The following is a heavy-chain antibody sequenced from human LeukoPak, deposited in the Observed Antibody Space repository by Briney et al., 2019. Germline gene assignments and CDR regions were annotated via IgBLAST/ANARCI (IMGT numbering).Heavy chain of an antibody. J-gene: IGHJ4*02. CDR1: GITFSYYW. Sequence: PGGSLRLSCAASGITFSYYWMHWVRQAPGKGLEWVSVIYSGGSTYYADSVKGRFTISRDNSKNTLYLQMNSLRAEDTALYYCVTSPTKGYWGQGTLVTVSS. CDR2: IYSGGST. D-gene: IGHD2/OR15-2a*01. V-gene: IGHV3-53*01. CDR3: VTSPTKGY.